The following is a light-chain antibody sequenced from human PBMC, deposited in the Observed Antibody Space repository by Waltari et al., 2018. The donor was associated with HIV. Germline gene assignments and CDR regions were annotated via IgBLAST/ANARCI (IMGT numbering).Light chain of an antibody. CDR1: SPNIGKNY. J-gene: IGLJ2*01. V-gene: IGLV1-51*02. Sequence: QSVLTQPPSVSATPRQKVPISCSGTSPNIGKNYLSWFQQLPGTAPKLLIYENNKRPSGIPDRFSGSKSGTSATLGITGLQTGDEADYYCGTWDTSLSAVVFGGGTKLAVL. CDR2: ENN. CDR3: GTWDTSLSAVV.